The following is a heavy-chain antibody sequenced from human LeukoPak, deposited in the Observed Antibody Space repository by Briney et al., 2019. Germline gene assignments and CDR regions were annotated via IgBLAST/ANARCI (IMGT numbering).Heavy chain of an antibody. V-gene: IGHV1-69*04. Sequence: SVKVSCKASGYTFTSYGISWVRQAPGQGLEWMGRIIPILGIANYAQKFQGRVTITADKSTSTAYMELSSLRSEDTAVYYCARGGAVAGKLDYWGQGTLVTVSS. D-gene: IGHD6-19*01. J-gene: IGHJ4*02. CDR3: ARGGAVAGKLDY. CDR1: GYTFTSYG. CDR2: IIPILGIA.